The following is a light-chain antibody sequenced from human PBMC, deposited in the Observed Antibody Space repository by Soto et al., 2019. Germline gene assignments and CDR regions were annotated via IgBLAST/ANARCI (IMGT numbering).Light chain of an antibody. V-gene: IGKV3-20*01. CDR2: GAS. J-gene: IGKJ1*01. Sequence: EIVLSQSPCTLSLSQGERATLSCRASQSVSSNLAWYQQKPGQAPRLLIYGASTRAAGIPARFSGSGSGTDFTLTISRLEPEDFAVYYCQQYGSSGTFGQGTKVDIK. CDR3: QQYGSSGT. CDR1: QSVSSN.